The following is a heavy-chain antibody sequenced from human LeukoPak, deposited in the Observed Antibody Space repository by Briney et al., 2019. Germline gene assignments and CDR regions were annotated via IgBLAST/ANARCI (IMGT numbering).Heavy chain of an antibody. J-gene: IGHJ4*02. V-gene: IGHV1-2*02. CDR3: ARGSGYYRYYFDY. CDR2: INPNSGGT. CDR1: GYTLTGYY. Sequence: ASVKVSCKASGYTLTGYYMHWVRQAPGQGLEWMGWINPNSGGTNYAQKFQGRVTMTRDTSISTAYMELSSLRSDDTAVYYCARGSGYYRYYFDYWGQGTLVTVSS. D-gene: IGHD3-22*01.